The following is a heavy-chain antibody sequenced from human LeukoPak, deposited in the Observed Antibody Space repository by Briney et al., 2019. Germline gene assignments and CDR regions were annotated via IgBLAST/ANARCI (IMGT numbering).Heavy chain of an antibody. CDR2: ISSSSSYI. CDR1: GFTFSSYS. J-gene: IGHJ4*02. CDR3: ARDLSSNSFDY. D-gene: IGHD6-13*01. Sequence: GGSLRLSCAASGFTFSSYSMNWVRQAPGKGLEWVSSISSSSSYIYYADSVKGRFTISRDNVKNSLYLQMNSLRAEDTAVYYCARDLSSNSFDYWGQGTLVTVSS. V-gene: IGHV3-21*01.